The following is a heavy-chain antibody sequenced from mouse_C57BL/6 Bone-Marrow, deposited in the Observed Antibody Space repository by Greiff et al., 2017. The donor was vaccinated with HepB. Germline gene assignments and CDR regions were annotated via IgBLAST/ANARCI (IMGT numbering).Heavy chain of an antibody. CDR1: GYTFTSYW. V-gene: IGHV1-52*01. J-gene: IGHJ2*01. CDR2: IDPSDSET. Sequence: QVHVKQPGAELVRPGSSVKLSCKASGYTFTSYWMHWVKQRPIQGLEWIGNIDPSDSETHYNQKFKDKATLTVDKSSSTAYMQLSSLTSEDSAVYYCARDYGSFDYWGQGTTLTVSS. D-gene: IGHD1-1*01. CDR3: ARDYGSFDY.